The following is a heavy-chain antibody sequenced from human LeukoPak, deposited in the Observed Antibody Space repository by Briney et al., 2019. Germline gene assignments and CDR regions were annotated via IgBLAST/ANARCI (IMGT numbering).Heavy chain of an antibody. CDR3: ASLTGYFPSPDY. CDR1: GGSISSSSYY. J-gene: IGHJ4*02. D-gene: IGHD3-9*01. V-gene: IGHV4-39*07. Sequence: SESLSLTCTVSGGSISSSSYYWGWIRQPPGKGLEWIGSIYYSGSTYYNPSLKSRVTISVDTSKNQFSLKLSSVTAADTAVYYCASLTGYFPSPDYWGQGTLVTVSS. CDR2: IYYSGST.